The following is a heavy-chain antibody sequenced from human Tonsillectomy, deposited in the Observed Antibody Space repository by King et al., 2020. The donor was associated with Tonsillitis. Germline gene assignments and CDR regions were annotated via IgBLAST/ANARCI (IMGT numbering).Heavy chain of an antibody. J-gene: IGHJ3*02. Sequence: VQLVESGAEVKKPGASVKVSCKASGYTFTNNDINWVRQATGQGLEWMGWMNPKSGNTGYAQKFQGRVTMTRNTPISTAYMERSSLTSEDTAIYYCARGRGAVAITIDAFDIWGQGTPVTVSS. CDR3: ARGRGAVAITIDAFDI. V-gene: IGHV1-8*01. CDR2: MNPKSGNT. CDR1: GYTFTNND. D-gene: IGHD5-12*01.